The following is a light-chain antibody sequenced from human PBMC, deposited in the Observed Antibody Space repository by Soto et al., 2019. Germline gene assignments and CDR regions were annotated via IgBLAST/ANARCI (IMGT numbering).Light chain of an antibody. V-gene: IGKV1-5*03. CDR3: QQYYTYSWT. CDR2: KAS. Sequence: DIQMTQSPSTLPASIGDRVTITCRASQSISGWLAWYQQKPGKAPNLLIYKASSLESGVPSRFSGSGSGTEFTLTISSLQPDDFATYYCQQYYTYSWTFGQGTKVEIK. CDR1: QSISGW. J-gene: IGKJ1*01.